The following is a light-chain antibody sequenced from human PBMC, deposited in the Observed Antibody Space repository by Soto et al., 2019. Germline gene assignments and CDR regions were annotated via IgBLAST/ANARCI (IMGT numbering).Light chain of an antibody. J-gene: IGKJ1*01. V-gene: IGKV3-11*01. Sequence: EIVLTQSPATLSLSPGERATLSCRASQSVSRYLAWYQQKPGQAPRLLIYGASNRATGIPARFSGSGSGTDFTLTISSLEPEDFAVYYCQQRSNWPTFGQGTKVEIK. CDR2: GAS. CDR1: QSVSRY. CDR3: QQRSNWPT.